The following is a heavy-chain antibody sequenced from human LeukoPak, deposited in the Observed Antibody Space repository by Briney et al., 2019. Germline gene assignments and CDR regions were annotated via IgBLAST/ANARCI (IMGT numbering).Heavy chain of an antibody. Sequence: ASVRVSCKASGYTFTNYYMHWVRQAPGQGLEWMGIINPSGGNTNYAQNFQGRVTMTRDTSTSTVYMELSSLRSEDTAVYYCARVRDGYNDAYDIWGQGTMVTVPS. D-gene: IGHD5-24*01. CDR3: ARVRDGYNDAYDI. CDR2: INPSGGNT. J-gene: IGHJ3*02. V-gene: IGHV1-46*01. CDR1: GYTFTNYY.